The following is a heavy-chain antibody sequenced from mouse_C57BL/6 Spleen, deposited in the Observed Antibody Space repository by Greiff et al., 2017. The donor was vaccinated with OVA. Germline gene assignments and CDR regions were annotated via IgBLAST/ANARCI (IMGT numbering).Heavy chain of an antibody. D-gene: IGHD1-1*01. CDR3: ARIGSSSQYYFDY. J-gene: IGHJ2*01. CDR1: GFSLSTFGMG. CDR2: IWWNDDK. V-gene: IGHV8-8*01. Sequence: QVTLKESGPGLLQPSQSLSLTCSFSGFSLSTFGMGVGWIRQPSGKGLEWLAHIWWNDDKYYNTALKKWLTITKDTSKNQVFLKIAHVDTADTATYYCARIGSSSQYYFDYWGQGTTLTVSS.